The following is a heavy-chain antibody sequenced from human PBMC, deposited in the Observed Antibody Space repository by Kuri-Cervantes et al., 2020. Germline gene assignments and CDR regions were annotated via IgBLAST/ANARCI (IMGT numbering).Heavy chain of an antibody. Sequence: GGSLRLSCKASGYTFTSYGISWVRQAPGQGLEWMGWINPNSGGTNYAQKFQGRVTMTRDTSISTAYMELSRLRSDDTAVYYCATGLSDYDHYYYYGMDVWGQGTTVTVSS. J-gene: IGHJ6*02. D-gene: IGHD5-12*01. V-gene: IGHV1-2*02. CDR1: GYTFTSYG. CDR3: ATGLSDYDHYYYYGMDV. CDR2: INPNSGGT.